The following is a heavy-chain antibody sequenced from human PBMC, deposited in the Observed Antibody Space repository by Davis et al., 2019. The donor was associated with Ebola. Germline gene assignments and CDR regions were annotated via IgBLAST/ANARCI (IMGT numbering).Heavy chain of an antibody. CDR2: INPNSGGT. CDR1: GYTFTGYY. Sequence: ASVKVSCKASGYTFTGYYMHWVRQAPGQGLEWMGWINPNSGGTNYAQKFQGWVTMTRDTSSSIAYMELSRLRSDDTAVYYCARANPVLRFLEWIRHPHEYFQHWGQGTLVTVSS. J-gene: IGHJ1*01. D-gene: IGHD3-3*01. CDR3: ARANPVLRFLEWIRHPHEYFQH. V-gene: IGHV1-2*04.